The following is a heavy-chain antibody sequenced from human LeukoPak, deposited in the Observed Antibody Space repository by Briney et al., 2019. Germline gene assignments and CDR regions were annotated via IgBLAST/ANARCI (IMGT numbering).Heavy chain of an antibody. V-gene: IGHV1-46*01. CDR3: ARAGLLVVDY. J-gene: IGHJ4*02. D-gene: IGHD3-22*01. CDR1: GNAFSTSY. Sequence: ASVKVSCKASGNAFSTSYVHWVRQAPGQGLEWMGIINPSGGSTSYAQKFQGRVTMTRDTSTSTVYMELSSLRSEDTAVYYCARAGLLVVDYWGQGTLVTVSS. CDR2: INPSGGST.